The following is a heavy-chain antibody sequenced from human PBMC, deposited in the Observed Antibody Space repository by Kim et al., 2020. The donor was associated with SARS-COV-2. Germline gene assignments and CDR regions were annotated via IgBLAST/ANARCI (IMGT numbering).Heavy chain of an antibody. CDR1: GLTVSNNY. J-gene: IGHJ4*02. D-gene: IGHD3-22*01. V-gene: IGHV3-66*01. CDR3: ARDRYYYDSSGYYYDY. Sequence: GGSLRLSCAASGLTVSNNYMSWVRQAPGKGLEWVSVIYSGGSTYYADSVKGRFTISRDNSKNTLYLQMNSLRAEDTAVYYCARDRYYYDSSGYYYDYWGQGTLVNVYS. CDR2: IYSGGST.